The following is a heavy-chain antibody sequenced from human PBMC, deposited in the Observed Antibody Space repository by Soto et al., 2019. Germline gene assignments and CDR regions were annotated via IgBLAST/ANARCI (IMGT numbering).Heavy chain of an antibody. D-gene: IGHD3-22*01. V-gene: IGHV3-7*01. CDR3: ARVTDYYESSGYFDY. Sequence: EVQLGESGGGLVQPGGSLRLSCAASGFTFSSYWMSWVRQAPGKGLEWVANIKQDGSEKYYVDSVKGRFTISRDNAKNSLNLQMNSLRAEDTAVYYCARVTDYYESSGYFDYWGQGSLVTASS. CDR2: IKQDGSEK. CDR1: GFTFSSYW. J-gene: IGHJ4*02.